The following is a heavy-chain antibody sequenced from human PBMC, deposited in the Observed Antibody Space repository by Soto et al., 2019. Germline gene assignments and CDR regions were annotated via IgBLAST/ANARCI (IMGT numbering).Heavy chain of an antibody. Sequence: GASVKVSCKASGYTFTSYGISWVRQAPGQGLEWMGWISAYNGNTNYAQKLQGRVTMTTDTSTSTAYMELRSLRSDDTAVYYCARDRTDYDYIWGSYRPYYFDYWGQGTLVTVSS. CDR2: ISAYNGNT. CDR1: GYTFTSYG. CDR3: ARDRTDYDYIWGSYRPYYFDY. D-gene: IGHD3-16*02. J-gene: IGHJ4*02. V-gene: IGHV1-18*01.